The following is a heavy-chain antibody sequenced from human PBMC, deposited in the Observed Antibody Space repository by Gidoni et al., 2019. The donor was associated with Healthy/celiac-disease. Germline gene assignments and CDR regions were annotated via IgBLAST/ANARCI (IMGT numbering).Heavy chain of an antibody. Sequence: EVQLVESGGGLVQPGGSLRLSCAASGFTFSSYSMNWFRQAPGKGLEWVAYISSSSSTIYYADSVKGRFTISRDNAKNSLYLQMNSLRAEETAVYYCARDLAFEQWLVRDDYYYYGMDVWGQGTTVTVSS. CDR1: GFTFSSYS. J-gene: IGHJ6*02. CDR3: ARDLAFEQWLVRDDYYYYGMDV. D-gene: IGHD6-19*01. V-gene: IGHV3-48*04. CDR2: ISSSSSTI.